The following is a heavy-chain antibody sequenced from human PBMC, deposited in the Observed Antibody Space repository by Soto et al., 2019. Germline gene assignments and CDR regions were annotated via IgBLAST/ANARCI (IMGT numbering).Heavy chain of an antibody. CDR1: GFTFCSYA. D-gene: IGHD2-21*02. CDR3: AKCGGDWGNYYYYYGMDV. CDR2: ISGSGGST. J-gene: IGHJ6*02. V-gene: IGHV3-23*01. Sequence: GGSLRLSLAASGFTFCSYAMSWGRQAPGEGVEWVSAISGSGGSTYYADSVKGRFTISRDNSKNTLYLQMNSLRAEDTAVYYCAKCGGDWGNYYYYYGMDVWGQGTTVTVSS.